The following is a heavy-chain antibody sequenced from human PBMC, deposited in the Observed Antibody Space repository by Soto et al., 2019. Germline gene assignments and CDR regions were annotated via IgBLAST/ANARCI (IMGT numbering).Heavy chain of an antibody. CDR3: ARVVLRYFDDFDY. V-gene: IGHV4-39*01. J-gene: IGHJ4*02. D-gene: IGHD3-9*01. Sequence: SETLSLTCTVSGGPISNISYYWGWIRQPPGKGLEWIGSIYYSGSTYYNPSLKSRVTISVDTSKNQFSLKLSSVTAADTAVYYCARVVLRYFDDFDYWGQGTLVTVSS. CDR2: IYYSGST. CDR1: GGPISNISYY.